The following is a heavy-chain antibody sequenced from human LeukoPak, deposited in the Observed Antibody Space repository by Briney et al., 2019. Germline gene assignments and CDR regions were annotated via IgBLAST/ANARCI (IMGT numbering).Heavy chain of an antibody. CDR3: ASSFTVALEWLF. V-gene: IGHV4-59*11. D-gene: IGHD3-3*01. CDR1: GGSISSHY. CDR2: IYYSGST. J-gene: IGHJ4*02. Sequence: PSETLSVTSTVPGGSISSHYWSWIRQPPGKGLEWIGYIYYSGSTNYNPSLPSRVTISVDTSKNQFSLKLSSVTAADTAVYYCASSFTVALEWLFWGQGTLVTVSS.